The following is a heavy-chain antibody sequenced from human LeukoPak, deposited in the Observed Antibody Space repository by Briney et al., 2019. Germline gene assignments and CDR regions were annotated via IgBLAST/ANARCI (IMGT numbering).Heavy chain of an antibody. CDR1: GFTVSSNY. J-gene: IGHJ2*01. CDR3: ARAMTTVSTLYWYFDL. D-gene: IGHD4-23*01. Sequence: GGSLRLSCAASGFTVSSNYMSWVRQAPGKGLEWVSAVYSNGFTYYADSVKGRFTISRDNSKNTLSLQMNSLRAEDTAAYFCARAMTTVSTLYWYFDLWGRGTLVTVSS. CDR2: VYSNGFT. V-gene: IGHV3-53*01.